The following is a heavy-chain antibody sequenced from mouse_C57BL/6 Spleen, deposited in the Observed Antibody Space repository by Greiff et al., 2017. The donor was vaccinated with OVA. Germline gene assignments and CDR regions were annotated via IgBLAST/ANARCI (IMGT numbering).Heavy chain of an antibody. CDR2: IDPETGGT. J-gene: IGHJ3*01. Sequence: VQGVESGAELVRPGASVTLSCKASGYTFTDYEMHWVKQTPVHGLEWIGAIDPETGGTAYNQKFKGKAILTADKSSSTAYMELRSLTSEDSAVYYCTRDGGYLFAYWGQGTLVTVSA. CDR3: TRDGGYLFAY. CDR1: GYTFTDYE. D-gene: IGHD2-2*01. V-gene: IGHV1-15*01.